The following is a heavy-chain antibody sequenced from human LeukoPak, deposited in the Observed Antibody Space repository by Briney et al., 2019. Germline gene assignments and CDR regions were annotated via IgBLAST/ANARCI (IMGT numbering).Heavy chain of an antibody. CDR2: INPSGGDT. CDR1: GYTFTRYY. D-gene: IGHD2-21*01. CDR3: ARENGGEDY. J-gene: IGHJ4*02. Sequence: SVKVSFKASGYTFTRYYMHWVRQAPGQGLEWMGMINPSGGDTTYAQKLQGRVTMTRDTSTSTVYMELSSLRSEDTAVYYCARENGGEDYWGQGTLVTVSS. V-gene: IGHV1-46*01.